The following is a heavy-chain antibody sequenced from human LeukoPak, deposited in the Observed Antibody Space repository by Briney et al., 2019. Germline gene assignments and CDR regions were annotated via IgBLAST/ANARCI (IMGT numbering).Heavy chain of an antibody. J-gene: IGHJ6*04. CDR1: GFTFSSYE. V-gene: IGHV3-48*03. Sequence: GGSLRLSCAASGFTFSSYEMNWVRQAPGKGLEWVSYISSSGSTIYYADSVKGRFTISRDNAKNSLYRQMNSLRAEDTAVYYCAELGITMIGGVWGKGTTVTISS. CDR2: ISSSGSTI. D-gene: IGHD3-10*02. CDR3: AELGITMIGGV.